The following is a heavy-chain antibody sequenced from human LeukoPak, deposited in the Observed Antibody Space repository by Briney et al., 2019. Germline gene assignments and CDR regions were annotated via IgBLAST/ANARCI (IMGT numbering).Heavy chain of an antibody. CDR3: AKDMASYCGGLVYY. CDR1: GFTFSTYT. J-gene: IGHJ4*02. V-gene: IGHV3-21*04. Sequence: GGSLRLSCAASGFTFSTYTMNWVRQAPGKGLEWVSSISSSSSYIYYADSVKGRFTISRDNSKNTLYLQMNSLRAEDTAVYYCAKDMASYCGGLVYYWGQGTLVTVSS. D-gene: IGHD2-21*01. CDR2: ISSSSSYI.